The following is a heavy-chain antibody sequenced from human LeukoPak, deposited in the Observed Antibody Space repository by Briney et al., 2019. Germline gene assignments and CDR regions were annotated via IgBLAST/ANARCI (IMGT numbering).Heavy chain of an antibody. CDR2: IDGGSTT. CDR3: AKDGSSGYYDAFDI. Sequence: PVGSLRLSCAASGFTVSSIHMSWVRQPPGKGLEWVSVIDGGSTTFYADSVKGRFTIARHSSKNTVYLQMNSLRPEDTAVYYCAKDGSSGYYDAFDIWGQGTMVTVSS. V-gene: IGHV3-53*04. D-gene: IGHD3-22*01. J-gene: IGHJ3*02. CDR1: GFTVSSIH.